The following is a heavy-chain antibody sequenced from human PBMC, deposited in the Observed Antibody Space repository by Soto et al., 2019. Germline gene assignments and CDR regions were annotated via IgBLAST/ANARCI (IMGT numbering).Heavy chain of an antibody. V-gene: IGHV4-59*08. CDR2: TYYSGST. CDR1: GGSISSYY. D-gene: IGHD6-13*01. CDR3: ARGPYSSSHGPYYFDY. Sequence: PSETLSLTCTVSGGSISSYYWSWIRQPPGKGLEWIGYTYYSGSTNYNPSLKSRVTISVDTSKNQFSLKLSSVTAADTAVYCCARGPYSSSHGPYYFDYWGQGTLVTVSS. J-gene: IGHJ4*02.